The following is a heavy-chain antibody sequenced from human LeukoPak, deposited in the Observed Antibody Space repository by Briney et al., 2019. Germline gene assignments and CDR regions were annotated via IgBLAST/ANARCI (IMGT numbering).Heavy chain of an antibody. J-gene: IGHJ4*02. D-gene: IGHD3-9*01. CDR3: ARAYYDILTGPDY. Sequence: GGSLRLSCAASGFTFSSYWMHWVRQAPGKGLVWVSRINSDGSSTSYADSVKGRFTISRDNAKNTLYLQMNSLRAEDTAVYYCARAYYDILTGPDYWGLGTLVTVSS. CDR2: INSDGSST. V-gene: IGHV3-74*01. CDR1: GFTFSSYW.